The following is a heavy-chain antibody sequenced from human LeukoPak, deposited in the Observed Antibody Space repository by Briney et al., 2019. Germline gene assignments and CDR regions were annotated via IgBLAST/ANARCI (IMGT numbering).Heavy chain of an antibody. CDR1: GFTFSIYS. V-gene: IGHV3-21*05. CDR2: ISSSSSYI. J-gene: IGHJ4*02. Sequence: GGSLRLSCAASGFTFSIYSMSWVRQAPGKGLEWVSYISSSSSYIYYADSVKGRFTISRDNAKNSLYLQMNSLRAEDTAVYYCARDPAGPISSSWCFDYWGQGTLVTASS. CDR3: ARDPAGPISSSWCFDY. D-gene: IGHD6-13*01.